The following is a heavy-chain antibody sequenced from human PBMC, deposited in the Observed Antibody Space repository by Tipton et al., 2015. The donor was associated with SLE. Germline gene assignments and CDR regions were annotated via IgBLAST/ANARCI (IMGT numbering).Heavy chain of an antibody. CDR2: MNPNSGNT. CDR1: GYTFSSYD. J-gene: IGHJ4*02. Sequence: QLVQSGAEVKKPGASVKVSCKASGYTFSSYDINWVRQATGQGLEWMGWMNPNSGNTGYAQKFQGRVTMTRNTSISTAYMELSSLGSEDTAIYYCARDYSTGYYSGRCFDYWGQGTLVTVSS. CDR3: ARDYSTGYYSGRCFDY. D-gene: IGHD3-22*01. V-gene: IGHV1-8*02.